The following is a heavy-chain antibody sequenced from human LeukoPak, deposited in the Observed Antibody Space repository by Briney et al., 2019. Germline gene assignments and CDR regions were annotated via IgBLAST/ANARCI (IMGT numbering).Heavy chain of an antibody. V-gene: IGHV3-9*03. CDR1: GFTFDDYA. CDR2: ISWNSGSI. Sequence: PGGSLRLSCAASGFTFDDYAMHWVRQAPGKGLEWVSGISWNSGSIGYADSVKGRFTISRDNAKNSLYLQMNSLRAEDMALYYCAKGGHYYDSSGPLFDYWGQGTLVTVSS. CDR3: AKGGHYYDSSGPLFDY. D-gene: IGHD3-22*01. J-gene: IGHJ4*02.